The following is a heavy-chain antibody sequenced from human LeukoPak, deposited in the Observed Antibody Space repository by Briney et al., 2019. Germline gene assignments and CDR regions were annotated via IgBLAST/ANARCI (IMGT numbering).Heavy chain of an antibody. V-gene: IGHV4-34*01. CDR3: ARGPHIPGRLLRFLEWLREYYFDY. J-gene: IGHJ4*02. CDR1: GGPFSGYY. Sequence: NASETLSLTCAVYGGPFSGYYWSWIRQPPGKGLEWIGEINHSGSTNYNPSLKSRVTISVDTSKNQFSLKLSSVTAADTAVYYCARGPHIPGRLLRFLEWLREYYFDYWGQGTLVTVSS. D-gene: IGHD3-3*01. CDR2: INHSGST.